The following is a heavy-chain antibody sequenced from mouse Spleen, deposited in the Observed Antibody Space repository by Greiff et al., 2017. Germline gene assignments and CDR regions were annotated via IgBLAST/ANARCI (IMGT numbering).Heavy chain of an antibody. V-gene: IGHV5-6*01. CDR1: GFTFSSYG. J-gene: IGHJ2*01. D-gene: IGHD1-1*01. Sequence: EVQVVESGGDLVKPGGSLKLSCAASGFTFSSYGMSWVRQTPDKRLEWVATISSGGSYTYYPDSVKGRFTISRDNAKNTLYLQMSSLKSEDTAMYYCARHGRDFDYWGQGTTLTVSS. CDR3: ARHGRDFDY. CDR2: ISSGGSYT.